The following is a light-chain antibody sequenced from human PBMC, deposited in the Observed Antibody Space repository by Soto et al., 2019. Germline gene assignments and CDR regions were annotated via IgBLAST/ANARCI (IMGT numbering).Light chain of an antibody. V-gene: IGLV1-47*01. J-gene: IGLJ2*01. Sequence: QSALTQPPSASGTPGQRVTISCSGSNSNIGSNSVYWYQQLPGTAPKLLIYRNNQRPSGVPDRFSVSKSGTSASLAISGLRSEDEAHYYCAAWDDSLSGHVVFGGGTKVTVL. CDR3: AAWDDSLSGHVV. CDR1: NSNIGSNS. CDR2: RNN.